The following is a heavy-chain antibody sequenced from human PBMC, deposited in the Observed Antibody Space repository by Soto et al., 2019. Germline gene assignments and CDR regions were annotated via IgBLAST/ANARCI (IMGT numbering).Heavy chain of an antibody. CDR1: GFSFSAYA. D-gene: IGHD2-8*01. CDR3: AKDLIAGNGVWEAFDM. V-gene: IGHV3-23*01. CDR2: LVGSGADK. J-gene: IGHJ3*02. Sequence: DVQLLESGGGLVQPGGSLRLSCEASGFSFSAYAMNWVRQAPGKGLQWVSGLVGSGADKNYADSVRGRFTVSRDNSKNTLYLQMNSLRDEDTAVYYCAKDLIAGNGVWEAFDMWGRGTKVTVSS.